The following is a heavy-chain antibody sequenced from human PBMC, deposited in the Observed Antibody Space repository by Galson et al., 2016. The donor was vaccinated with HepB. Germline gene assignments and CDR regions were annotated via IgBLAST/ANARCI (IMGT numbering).Heavy chain of an antibody. J-gene: IGHJ4*02. V-gene: IGHV6-1*01. Sequence: CAISGDSVSNNSAAWTWIRQSPSRGLEWLGRTYSRSKWYNDYAVSVKSRITINPDISKNQFSLQLNSVTPEDTAVYYCARDHHRNEKGFFDYWGQGTLVTVSS. CDR2: TYSRSKWYN. CDR1: GDSVSNNSAA. CDR3: ARDHHRNEKGFFDY.